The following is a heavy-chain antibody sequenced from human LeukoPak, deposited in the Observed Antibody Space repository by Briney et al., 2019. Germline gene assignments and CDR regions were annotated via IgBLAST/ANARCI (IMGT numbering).Heavy chain of an antibody. V-gene: IGHV3-30*18. Sequence: PGGSLRLPCAVSGFTFSNYWMHWVRQAPGKGLEWVAAISYDGSNKYYADSVKGRFTISRDNSKNTLYLQMNSLRVEDTAVYYCAKEKYRGYSYGAGDYWGQGTLVTVSS. D-gene: IGHD5-18*01. J-gene: IGHJ4*02. CDR3: AKEKYRGYSYGAGDY. CDR1: GFTFSNYW. CDR2: ISYDGSNK.